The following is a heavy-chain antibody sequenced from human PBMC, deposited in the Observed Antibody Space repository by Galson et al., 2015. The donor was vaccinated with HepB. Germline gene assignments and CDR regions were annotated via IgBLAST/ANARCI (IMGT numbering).Heavy chain of an antibody. D-gene: IGHD3-3*01. CDR2: ISGGADET. J-gene: IGHJ1*01. V-gene: IGHV3-23*01. CDR1: GFNFASYA. Sequence: SLRLSCAASGFNFASYAMNWVRQAPGKGLEWVADISGGADETFHADSVRGRFATSRDNSKNTLYLQMSSLRVEDTAVYYCARDLADDSNDHWGQGTLVTVSS. CDR3: ARDLADDSNDH.